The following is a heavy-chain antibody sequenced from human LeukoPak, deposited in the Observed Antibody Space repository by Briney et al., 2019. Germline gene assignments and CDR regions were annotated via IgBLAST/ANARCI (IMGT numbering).Heavy chain of an antibody. J-gene: IGHJ6*02. D-gene: IGHD3-22*01. Sequence: GGSLRLSCAASGFTFSSYAMSWVRQAPGKGLGWVSAISGSGGSTYYADSVKGRFTISRDNSKNTLYLQMNSLRAEDTAVYYCAKNRGRGSSGYYPLYGMDVWGQGTTVTVSS. CDR3: AKNRGRGSSGYYPLYGMDV. V-gene: IGHV3-23*01. CDR1: GFTFSSYA. CDR2: ISGSGGST.